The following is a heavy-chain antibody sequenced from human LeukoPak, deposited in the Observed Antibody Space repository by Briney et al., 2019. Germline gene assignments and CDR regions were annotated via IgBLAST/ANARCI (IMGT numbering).Heavy chain of an antibody. CDR2: IKSDGSST. CDR3: ARGKWSTRH. CDR1: GFTFRSYW. Sequence: GGSLRLSCAASGFTFRSYWMHWVRLPPGKGLVWVSRIKSDGSSTSYADFVKGRFTISRDNAKNTLYLQMNSLRAEDTAVYYCARGKWSTRHWGQGTLVTVSS. V-gene: IGHV3-74*01. J-gene: IGHJ4*02. D-gene: IGHD2-15*01.